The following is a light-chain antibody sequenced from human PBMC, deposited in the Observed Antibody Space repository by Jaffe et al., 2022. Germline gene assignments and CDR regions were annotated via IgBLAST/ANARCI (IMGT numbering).Light chain of an antibody. V-gene: IGKV1-39*01. CDR3: QQSYSTPQGT. Sequence: DIQMTQSPSSLSASVGDRVTITCRASQSISSYLNWYQQKPGKAPKLLIYAASSLQSGVPSRFSGSGSGTDFTLTISSLQPEDFATYYCQQSYSTPQGTFGGGTKVEIK. CDR1: QSISSY. CDR2: AAS. J-gene: IGKJ4*01.